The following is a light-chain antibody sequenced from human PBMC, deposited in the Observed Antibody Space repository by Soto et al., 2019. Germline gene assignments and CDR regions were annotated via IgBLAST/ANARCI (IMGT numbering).Light chain of an antibody. CDR1: QSLLHSNGYSY. CDR3: MQALQTPNT. V-gene: IGKV2-28*01. CDR2: LGS. Sequence: DIVMTQSPLSLPVTPGEPASISCRSSQSLLHSNGYSYLDWYLQKPWQSPQLLIYLGSNRASGVPDRFSGSVSGTDFTLKISRVEAEDVGVYYCMQALQTPNTFGQGTKLEIK. J-gene: IGKJ2*01.